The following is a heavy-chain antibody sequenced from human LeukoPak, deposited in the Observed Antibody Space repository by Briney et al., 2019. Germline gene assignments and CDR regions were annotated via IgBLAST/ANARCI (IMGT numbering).Heavy chain of an antibody. Sequence: GASEKVSCKASGDIFSKYGISWVRQAPGQGLEWMGGITPISDPPSYAQKFQGRVTITADKSTSTAYMELSSLRSEDTAVYYCARDLEDSSGYYYPGYWGQGTLVTVSS. CDR2: ITPISDPP. CDR3: ARDLEDSSGYYYPGY. CDR1: GDIFSKYG. D-gene: IGHD3-22*01. J-gene: IGHJ4*02. V-gene: IGHV1-69*06.